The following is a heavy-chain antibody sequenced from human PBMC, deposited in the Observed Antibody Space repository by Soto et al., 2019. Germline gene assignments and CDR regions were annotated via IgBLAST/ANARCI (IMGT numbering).Heavy chain of an antibody. CDR2: ISYDGSNK. CDR1: EFTFRSYA. CDR3: ARGRIAAAGTFYYYGMDV. V-gene: IGHV3-30-3*01. J-gene: IGHJ6*02. Sequence: PGGSLRLPSAASEFTFRSYAMHWVLQAPSKGLEWVAVISYDGSNKYYADSVKGRFTISRDNSKNTLYLQMNSLRAEDKAVYYCARGRIAAAGTFYYYGMDVWGQGTTVTVSS. D-gene: IGHD6-13*01.